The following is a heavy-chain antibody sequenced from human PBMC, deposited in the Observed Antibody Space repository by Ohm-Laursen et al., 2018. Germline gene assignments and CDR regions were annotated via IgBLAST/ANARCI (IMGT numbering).Heavy chain of an antibody. CDR1: GFTFSSYA. CDR2: ISGSGGST. CDR3: ANLYSSSNFDY. J-gene: IGHJ4*02. D-gene: IGHD6-13*01. Sequence: SLRLSCAATGFTFSSYAMSWVRQAPGKGLEWVSAISGSGGSTYYADSVKGRFTISRDNSKNTLYLQMNSLRAEDTAVYYCANLYSSSNFDYWGQGTLVTVSS. V-gene: IGHV3-23*01.